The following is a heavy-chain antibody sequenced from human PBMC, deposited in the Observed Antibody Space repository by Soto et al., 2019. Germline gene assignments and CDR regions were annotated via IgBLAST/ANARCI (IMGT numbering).Heavy chain of an antibody. CDR2: MNQDGSEK. CDR1: GFTFGDFW. Sequence: GGSLRLSCTVSGFTFGDFWMTWVRQAPGKGLEWVANMNQDGSEKYYADSVRGRFGISRDNSKNSLYLQMNSLRAEDTAVYYCARDPSSPPPHYHYYGMDVWGQGTTVTVSS. J-gene: IGHJ6*02. CDR3: ARDPSSPPPHYHYYGMDV. V-gene: IGHV3-7*01.